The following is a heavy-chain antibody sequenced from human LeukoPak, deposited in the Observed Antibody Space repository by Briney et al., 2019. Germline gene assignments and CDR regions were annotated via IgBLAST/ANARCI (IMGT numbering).Heavy chain of an antibody. V-gene: IGHV4-38-2*02. J-gene: IGHJ4*02. CDR2: IFHSANT. Sequence: SETLSLTCTVSGYSISSGYYWGWIRQPPGKGLEWIGSIFHSANTYYNPSLKSRVTISVDTSKNQFSLKMSSVTAADTAVYYCARDPSNSAFKGMQGGDYWGQGTLVTVSS. CDR3: ARDPSNSAFKGMQGGDY. D-gene: IGHD3-16*01. CDR1: GYSISSGYY.